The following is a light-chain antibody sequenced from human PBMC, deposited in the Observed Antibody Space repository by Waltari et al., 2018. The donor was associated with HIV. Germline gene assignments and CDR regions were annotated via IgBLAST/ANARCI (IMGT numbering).Light chain of an antibody. CDR3: ASNRLDYTLI. J-gene: IGLJ2*01. CDR1: STYSRFYQY. CDR2: HIN. V-gene: IGLV2-14*03. Sequence: QSALTQPASVSGFLGQSINISCTGISTYSRFYQYVSWYQPHPGKIPRLIIFHINNRPSAVSDHFSGSRSGNSASLTFSGLQSGDEAHYYCASNRLDYTLIFGGGTKLTVL.